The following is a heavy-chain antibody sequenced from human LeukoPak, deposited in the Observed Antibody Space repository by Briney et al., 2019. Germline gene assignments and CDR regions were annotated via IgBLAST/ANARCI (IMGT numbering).Heavy chain of an antibody. Sequence: PRGSLRLSCVASGFSFSSYSMNWIRQPPGKAPEWVAYISNTSSITQYADFVKGRFTISRDNAKNSLFMQMNSLRADDTAVYYCARTISYWGQRTLVTVSS. D-gene: IGHD3-3*01. CDR2: ISNTSSIT. CDR1: GFSFSSYS. V-gene: IGHV3-48*04. CDR3: ARTISY. J-gene: IGHJ4*02.